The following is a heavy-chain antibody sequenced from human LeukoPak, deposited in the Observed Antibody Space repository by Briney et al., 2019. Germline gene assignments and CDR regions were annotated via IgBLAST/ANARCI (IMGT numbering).Heavy chain of an antibody. CDR3: AREGIVATPHYFDY. V-gene: IGHV1-69*04. CDR2: IIPILGIA. CDR1: GGTFSSYA. Sequence: SVKVSCKASGGTFSSYAISWVRQAPGQGLEWMGRIIPILGIANYAQKFQGRVTITADKSTSTAYMELSSLRSEDTAVYYCAREGIVATPHYFDYWGQGTLVTVSS. D-gene: IGHD5-12*01. J-gene: IGHJ4*02.